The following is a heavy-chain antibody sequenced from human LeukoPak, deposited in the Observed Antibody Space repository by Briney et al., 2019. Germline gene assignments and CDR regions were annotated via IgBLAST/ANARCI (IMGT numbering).Heavy chain of an antibody. CDR1: GFTFSSYA. CDR2: ISGSGGST. Sequence: GGSLRLSCAASGFTFSSYAMSWVRQAPGKGLEWVSAISGSGGSTYYADSVKGRLTISRDNSKNTLYLQMNSLRAEDTAVYYCAKGLRYFDWLLAWGQGTLVTVSS. V-gene: IGHV3-23*01. CDR3: AKGLRYFDWLLA. D-gene: IGHD3-9*01. J-gene: IGHJ4*02.